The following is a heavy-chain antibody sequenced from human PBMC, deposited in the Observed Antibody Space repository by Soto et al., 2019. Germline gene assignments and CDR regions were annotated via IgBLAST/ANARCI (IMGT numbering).Heavy chain of an antibody. Sequence: QVQLVQSGAEVKKPGSSVKVSCKASGGTFSSYAISWVRQAPGQGLEWMGGIIPIFGTANYAQKFQGRVTITADESTGTAYQELSSLRSEDTGVDYCASSPKSRGYSYGYGGPYWGQGTLVTVSS. J-gene: IGHJ4*02. CDR3: ASSPKSRGYSYGYGGPY. D-gene: IGHD5-18*01. CDR1: GGTFSSYA. V-gene: IGHV1-69*01. CDR2: IIPIFGTA.